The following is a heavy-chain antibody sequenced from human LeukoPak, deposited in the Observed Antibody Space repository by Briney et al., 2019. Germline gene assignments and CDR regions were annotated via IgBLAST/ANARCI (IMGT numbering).Heavy chain of an antibody. CDR3: ARAPNYYGSGSHFDY. V-gene: IGHV4-39*07. CDR1: GGSISSSSYY. J-gene: IGHJ4*02. Sequence: SETLSLTCTVSGGSISSSSYYWGWIRQPPGKGLEWIGSIYYSGSTYYNPSLKSRVTISVGTSKNQFSLKLSSVTAADTAVYYCARAPNYYGSGSHFDYWGQGTLVTVSS. CDR2: IYYSGST. D-gene: IGHD3-10*01.